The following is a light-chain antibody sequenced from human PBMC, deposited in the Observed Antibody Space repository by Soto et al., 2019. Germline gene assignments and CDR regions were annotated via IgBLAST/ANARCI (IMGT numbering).Light chain of an antibody. CDR2: SSS. Sequence: EIEITQSPAYLSDSVGDRVTISCRTSQTINNNLNWYQQRPGKAPKLLIYSSSSLMSGVPPRFSGSGSGTDFTLTISSLQPEDFATYFCQQTYITPITFGQGTRLDIK. J-gene: IGKJ5*01. CDR3: QQTYITPIT. CDR1: QTINNN. V-gene: IGKV1-39*01.